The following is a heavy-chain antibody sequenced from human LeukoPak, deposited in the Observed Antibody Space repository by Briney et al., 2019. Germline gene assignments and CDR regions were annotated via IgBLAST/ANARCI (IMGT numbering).Heavy chain of an antibody. V-gene: IGHV1-18*01. CDR3: ALYYSGRYGYFKH. CDR2: ISAYNGNT. CDR1: GYIFSSYG. J-gene: IGHJ1*01. D-gene: IGHD1-26*01. Sequence: ASVKVSCKASGYIFSSYGISWVRQAPGQGLEWMGWISAYNGNTNYAQKLQGRVTMATDTSMSTAYMELRSLRSDDTAVYYCALYYSGRYGYFKHWGQGTLVTVSS.